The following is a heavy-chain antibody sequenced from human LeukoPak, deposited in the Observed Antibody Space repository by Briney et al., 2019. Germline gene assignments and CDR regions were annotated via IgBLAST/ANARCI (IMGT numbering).Heavy chain of an antibody. J-gene: IGHJ4*02. D-gene: IGHD3-22*01. CDR1: GDSISSSSSF. CDR3: ARGQYYHDSTGYYY. CDR2: AYYSGST. Sequence: PSETLSLTCTVSGDSISSSSSFWGWIRQPPGKGLEWIGSAYYSGSTYYNPSLKSRVTISVDTSKNQFSVNLSSVTAADTAVYYCARGQYYHDSTGYYYWGQGTPVTVSS. V-gene: IGHV4-39*01.